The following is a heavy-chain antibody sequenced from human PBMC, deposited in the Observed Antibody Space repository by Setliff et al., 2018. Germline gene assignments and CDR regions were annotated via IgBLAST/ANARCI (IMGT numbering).Heavy chain of an antibody. Sequence: ASVKVSCKASGYTFTSYNINWVRQATGQGLEWMGWMNPNSGNTGYAQKFQGRVTMTRNTSIKTAYMELNSLRSEDTAVYYCARGTLWFGEPIDYWGQGTLVTSPQ. D-gene: IGHD3-10*01. CDR1: GYTFTSYN. CDR3: ARGTLWFGEPIDY. V-gene: IGHV1-8*01. CDR2: MNPNSGNT. J-gene: IGHJ4*02.